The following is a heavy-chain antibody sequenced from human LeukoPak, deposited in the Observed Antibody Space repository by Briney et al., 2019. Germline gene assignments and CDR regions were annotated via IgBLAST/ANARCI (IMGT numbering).Heavy chain of an antibody. CDR2: ISSSGSTI. CDR1: GFTFSSYE. CDR3: ARGSYYMDV. V-gene: IGHV3-48*03. J-gene: IGHJ6*03. Sequence: EAGGSLRLSCAASGFTFSSYEMNWVRQAPGKGLEWVSYISSSGSTIYYADSVKGRFTISRDNAKNSLYLQMNSLRAEDTAVYYCARGSYYMDVWGKGTTVTVSS.